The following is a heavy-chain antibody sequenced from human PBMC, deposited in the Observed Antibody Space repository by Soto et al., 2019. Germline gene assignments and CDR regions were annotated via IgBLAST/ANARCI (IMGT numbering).Heavy chain of an antibody. CDR1: GGSISSGGYY. CDR2: IYYSGST. CDR3: AREPHDFWSGAHGMDV. V-gene: IGHV4-31*03. D-gene: IGHD3-3*01. Sequence: SETLSLTCTVSGGSISSGGYYWSWIRQHPGKGLEWIGYIYYSGSTYYNPSLKSRVTISVDTSKNQFSLKLSFVTAADTAVYYCAREPHDFWSGAHGMDVWGQGTTVTVSS. J-gene: IGHJ6*02.